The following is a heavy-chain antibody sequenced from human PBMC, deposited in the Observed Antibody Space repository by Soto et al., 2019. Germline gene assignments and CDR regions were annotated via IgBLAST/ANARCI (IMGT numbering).Heavy chain of an antibody. Sequence: SQTLSLTCAISGDSVCSNSATWNWIRQSPARGLEWLGRTYYRSKWYYDYAISVKSRITINPDTSRNQFSLQLSSVIPEDTAVYYCGRAHLGTDRNILEPFDPWGQGTLVTVSS. V-gene: IGHV6-1*01. CDR3: GRAHLGTDRNILEPFDP. J-gene: IGHJ5*02. CDR1: GDSVCSNSAT. D-gene: IGHD1-1*01. CDR2: TYYRSKWYY.